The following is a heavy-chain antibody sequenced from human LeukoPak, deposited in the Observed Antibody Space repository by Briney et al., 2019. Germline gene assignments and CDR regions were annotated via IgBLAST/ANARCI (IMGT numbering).Heavy chain of an antibody. CDR3: VVKLS. Sequence: SETLSLTCTVSGGSISSSRYYWGWIRQPPGKGLEWIGSIYYSGSTYYNPSLKSRVTISVDTSKNQFSLKLSSVTAADTAVYYCVVKLSWGQGTLVTVSS. V-gene: IGHV4-39*01. CDR1: GGSISSSRYY. D-gene: IGHD4-23*01. J-gene: IGHJ5*02. CDR2: IYYSGST.